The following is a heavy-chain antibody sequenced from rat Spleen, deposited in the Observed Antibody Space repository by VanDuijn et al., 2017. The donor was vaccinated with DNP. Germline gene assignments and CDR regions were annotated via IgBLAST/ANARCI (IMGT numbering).Heavy chain of an antibody. CDR3: ARDRTRDY. V-gene: IGHV5-31*01. CDR1: GFTFNNYL. Sequence: EVQLVESGGDLVQAGRSLKLSCVASGFTFNNYLMTWIRQVPGKGLEWVASITTSGGSTYYPASVKGRFTISRDNAKNTLYLQMNSLRSEDTATYYCARDRTRDYWGQGVMVTVSS. J-gene: IGHJ2*01. CDR2: ITTSGGST.